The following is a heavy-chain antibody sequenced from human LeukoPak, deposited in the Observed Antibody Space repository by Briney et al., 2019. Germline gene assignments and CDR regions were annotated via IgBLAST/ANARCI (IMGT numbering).Heavy chain of an antibody. D-gene: IGHD3-16*01. CDR3: AKGGRGTYYSDS. V-gene: IGHV3-23*01. CDR1: GFIFSDFV. J-gene: IGHJ4*02. Sequence: GGSLRLSCAAAGFIFSDFVMYWVRQAPGKGREYVSVISASGYTTDYADAVRARFTISTDNSKTTLHIQTNSLRAENTAVYYWAKGGRGTYYSDSWGQGTLVTVSS. CDR2: ISASGYTT.